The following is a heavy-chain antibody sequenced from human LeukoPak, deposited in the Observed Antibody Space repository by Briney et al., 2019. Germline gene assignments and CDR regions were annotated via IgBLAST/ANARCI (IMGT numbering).Heavy chain of an antibody. CDR3: AKSSYSSSWFYYFDY. D-gene: IGHD6-13*01. Sequence: GGSLRLSCATSGFTFSSYWMHWVRHAPGKGLVWVSRINSDGSSTSYVDSVKGRFTISRDNSKNTLYLQMNSLRAEDTAVYYCAKSSYSSSWFYYFDYWGQGTLVTVSS. CDR1: GFTFSSYW. CDR2: INSDGSST. V-gene: IGHV3-74*01. J-gene: IGHJ4*02.